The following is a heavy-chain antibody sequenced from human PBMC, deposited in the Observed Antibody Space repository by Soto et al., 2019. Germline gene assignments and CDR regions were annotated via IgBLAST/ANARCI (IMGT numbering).Heavy chain of an antibody. V-gene: IGHV5-10-1*01. Sequence: PGESLKISFKGSGYSFTSYWINWVRQMPGKGLEWMGRIDPSDSYTNYSPSFQGHVTLSADKSISTAYLQWSSLKASDTAMYYCATQYYDFWSGYYTAYYYGMDVWGQGTTVTVS. CDR2: IDPSDSYT. J-gene: IGHJ6*02. D-gene: IGHD3-3*01. CDR1: GYSFTSYW. CDR3: ATQYYDFWSGYYTAYYYGMDV.